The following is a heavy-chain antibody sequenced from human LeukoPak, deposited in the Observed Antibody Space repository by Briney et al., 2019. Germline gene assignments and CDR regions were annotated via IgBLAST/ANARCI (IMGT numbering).Heavy chain of an antibody. CDR1: GFTFSSYA. J-gene: IGHJ4*02. CDR2: ISYDGSNK. CDR3: ARDKIGTMIVVVMYYFDY. V-gene: IGHV3-30-3*01. D-gene: IGHD3-22*01. Sequence: GGSLRLTCAASGFTFSSYAMHWVRQAPGKGLEWVAVISYDGSNKYYADSVKGRFTISRDNSKNTLYLQMNSLRAEDTAVYYCARDKIGTMIVVVMYYFDYWGQGTLVTVSS.